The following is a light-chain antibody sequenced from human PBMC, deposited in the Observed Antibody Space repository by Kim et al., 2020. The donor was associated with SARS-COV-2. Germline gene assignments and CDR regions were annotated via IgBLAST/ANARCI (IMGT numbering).Light chain of an antibody. J-gene: IGLJ1*01. Sequence: KLVDKAVPSKQTQPVKAPRAVIYQDTQRPTGIPERSAGSNSGHTATLTISGTQAMDEADYYCQAWDSSTHNYVFGAGTKVTVL. CDR3: QAWDSSTHNYV. CDR2: QDT. CDR1: KLVDKA. V-gene: IGLV3-1*01.